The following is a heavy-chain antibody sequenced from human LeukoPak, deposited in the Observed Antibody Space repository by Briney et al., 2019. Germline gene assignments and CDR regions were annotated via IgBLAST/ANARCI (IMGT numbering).Heavy chain of an antibody. CDR2: ISWNSGSI. Sequence: PGGSLRLSCAASGFTFDDYAMHWVRQAPGKGLEWVSGISWNSGSIGYADSVKGRFTISRDNAKNSLYLQMNSLRAEDTALYYCAKDAFNFDWLLGGCDYWGQGTLVTVSS. V-gene: IGHV3-9*01. D-gene: IGHD3-9*01. CDR1: GFTFDDYA. CDR3: AKDAFNFDWLLGGCDY. J-gene: IGHJ4*02.